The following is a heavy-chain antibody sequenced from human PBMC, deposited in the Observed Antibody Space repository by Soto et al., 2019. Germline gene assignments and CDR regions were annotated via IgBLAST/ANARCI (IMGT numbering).Heavy chain of an antibody. CDR3: ALDVRRYNSWFDP. V-gene: IGHV1-18*01. CDR1: GYTFTSYG. CDR2: ISAYNGNT. Sequence: ASVKVSCKASGYTFTSYGISWVRQAPGQGLEWMGWISAYNGNTNYAQKLQGRVTMTKDTSTDTAYMELSSLRSEDTAVYYCALDVRRYNSWFDPRGQGTLVTGSS. J-gene: IGHJ5*02. D-gene: IGHD1-1*01.